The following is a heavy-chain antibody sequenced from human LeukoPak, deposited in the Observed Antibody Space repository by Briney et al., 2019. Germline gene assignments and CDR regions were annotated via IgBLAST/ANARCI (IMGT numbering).Heavy chain of an antibody. V-gene: IGHV3-7*01. CDR1: GFTFSDYY. D-gene: IGHD3-10*01. CDR3: ARDMVRGVVDC. CDR2: IKQDGSEK. Sequence: PGGSLRLSCAASGFTFSDYYMSWIRQAPGKGLEWVANIKQDGSEKYYVDSVKGRFTISRDNAKNSLYLQMNSLRAEDTAVYYCARDMVRGVVDCWGQGTLVTVSS. J-gene: IGHJ4*02.